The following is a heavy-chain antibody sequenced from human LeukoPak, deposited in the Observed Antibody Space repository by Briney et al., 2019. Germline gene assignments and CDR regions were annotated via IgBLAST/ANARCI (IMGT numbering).Heavy chain of an antibody. V-gene: IGHV3-7*02. CDR1: GFTFSNYW. J-gene: IGHJ4*02. Sequence: GGSLRLSCAASGFTFSNYWMGWVRQAPGKGLEWVALIKQDGSEKYYVDSVKGRFTISRDNAENSLYLQMSSLRVEDTAVYYCARSKSYSSGWTDFDCWGQGTLVTVSS. D-gene: IGHD6-19*01. CDR3: ARSKSYSSGWTDFDC. CDR2: IKQDGSEK.